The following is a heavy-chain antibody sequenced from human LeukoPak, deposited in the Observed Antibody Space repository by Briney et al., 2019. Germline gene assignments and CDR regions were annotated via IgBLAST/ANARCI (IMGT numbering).Heavy chain of an antibody. D-gene: IGHD6-13*01. CDR2: IIPIFGTA. CDR3: ARNLRSSWYVYYFDY. J-gene: IGHJ4*02. Sequence: SVKVSCKASGGTFSSYAISWVRQAPGQGLEWVGGIIPIFGTANYAQKFQGRVTITADESTSTAYMELSSLRSEDTAVYYCARNLRSSWYVYYFDYWGQGTLVTVSS. CDR1: GGTFSSYA. V-gene: IGHV1-69*13.